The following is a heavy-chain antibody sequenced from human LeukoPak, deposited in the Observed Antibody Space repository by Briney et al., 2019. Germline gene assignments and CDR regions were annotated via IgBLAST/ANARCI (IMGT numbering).Heavy chain of an antibody. V-gene: IGHV4-38-2*01. CDR1: GYSISSGYY. CDR2: IYHSGST. Sequence: SETLSLTCAVSGYSISSGYYWGWIRQPPGKGLEWIGSIYHSGSTYYNPSLKSRVTISVDTSKNQFSLKLSSVTAADTAVYYCARRWFGESDTLEYWGQGTLVTVSS. CDR3: ARRWFGESDTLEY. J-gene: IGHJ4*02. D-gene: IGHD3-10*01.